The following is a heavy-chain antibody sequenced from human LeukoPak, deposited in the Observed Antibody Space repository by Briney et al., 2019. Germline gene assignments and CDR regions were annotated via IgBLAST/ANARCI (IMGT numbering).Heavy chain of an antibody. Sequence: PGGSLRLSCAASGFTFSSYAMHWVRQAPGKGLEWVAFIRYDGSNKYYADSVKGRFTISRDNSKNTLYLQMNSLRAEDTAVYYCAKVDLLVVGPPDYWGQGTLVTVSS. CDR3: AKVDLLVVGPPDY. CDR2: IRYDGSNK. J-gene: IGHJ4*02. V-gene: IGHV3-30*02. D-gene: IGHD2-2*01. CDR1: GFTFSSYA.